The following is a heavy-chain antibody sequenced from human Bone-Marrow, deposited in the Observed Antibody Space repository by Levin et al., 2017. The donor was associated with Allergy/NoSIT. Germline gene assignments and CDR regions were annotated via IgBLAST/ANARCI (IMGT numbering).Heavy chain of an antibody. Sequence: PSETLSLTCAVSGGSISSSNWWSWVRQPPGKGLEWIGEIYHSGSTNYNPSLKSRVTISVDKSKNQFSLKLSSVTAADTAVYYCARDMGGITGTTEAFDIWGQGTMVTVSS. D-gene: IGHD1-7*01. V-gene: IGHV4-4*02. J-gene: IGHJ3*02. CDR2: IYHSGST. CDR1: GGSISSSNW. CDR3: ARDMGGITGTTEAFDI.